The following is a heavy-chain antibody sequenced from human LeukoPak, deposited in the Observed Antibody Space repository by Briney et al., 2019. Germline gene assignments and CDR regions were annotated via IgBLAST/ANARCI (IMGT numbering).Heavy chain of an antibody. Sequence: SETLSLTCTVSGGSVSSGSYYWSWIRQPPGKGLEWIGYIYYSGSTNYNPSLKSRVTISVDTSKNQFSLKLSSVTAADTAVYYCAKDLGAVAGTVDYYYYYGMDVWGQGTTVTVSS. V-gene: IGHV4-61*01. D-gene: IGHD6-19*01. CDR3: AKDLGAVAGTVDYYYYYGMDV. CDR1: GGSVSSGSYY. CDR2: IYYSGST. J-gene: IGHJ6*02.